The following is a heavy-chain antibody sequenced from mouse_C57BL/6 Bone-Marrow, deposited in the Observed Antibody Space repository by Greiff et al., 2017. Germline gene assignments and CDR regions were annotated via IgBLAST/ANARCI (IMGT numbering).Heavy chain of an antibody. CDR1: GYSITSGYY. J-gene: IGHJ3*01. CDR2: ISYDGSN. Sequence: EVKLMESGPGLVKPSQSLSLTCSVTGYSITSGYYWNWIRQFPGNKLEWMGYISYDGSNNYNPSLKNRISITRDTSKNQFFLKLNSVTTEDTATYYCASHYGNTWFAYWGQGTLVTVSA. V-gene: IGHV3-6*01. D-gene: IGHD2-1*01. CDR3: ASHYGNTWFAY.